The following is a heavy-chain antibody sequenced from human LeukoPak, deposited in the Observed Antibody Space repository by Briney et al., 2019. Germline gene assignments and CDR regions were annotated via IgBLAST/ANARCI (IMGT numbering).Heavy chain of an antibody. CDR2: MNPNSGNT. CDR1: GYTFTSYD. Sequence: ASVKVSYKASGYTFTSYDINWVRQATGQGLEWMGWMNPNSGNTGYPQKFQGRVTMTRNTSISTAYMELSSLRSEDTAVYYCARGRGYYDSSGYHPHYWGQGTLVTVSS. D-gene: IGHD3-22*01. CDR3: ARGRGYYDSSGYHPHY. V-gene: IGHV1-8*01. J-gene: IGHJ4*02.